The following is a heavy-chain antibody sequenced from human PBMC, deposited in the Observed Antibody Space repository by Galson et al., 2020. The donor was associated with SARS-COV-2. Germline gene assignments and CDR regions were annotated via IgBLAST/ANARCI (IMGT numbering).Heavy chain of an antibody. Sequence: SETLSLTCTVSGGSISSGGYYWSWIRQHPGKGLEWIGYIYYSGSTYYNPSLKSRVTISVDTSKNQFSLKLSSVTAADTAVYYCARRTGAAGHIDYWGQGTLVTVSS. CDR1: GGSISSGGYY. D-gene: IGHD6-13*01. J-gene: IGHJ4*02. CDR3: ARRTGAAGHIDY. CDR2: IYYSGST. V-gene: IGHV4-31*03.